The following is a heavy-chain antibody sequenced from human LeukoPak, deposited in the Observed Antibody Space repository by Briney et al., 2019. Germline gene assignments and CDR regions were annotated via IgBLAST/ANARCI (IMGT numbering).Heavy chain of an antibody. J-gene: IGHJ4*02. V-gene: IGHV1-69*01. D-gene: IGHD3-10*01. CDR2: IIPFIGKA. CDR3: ARVVFYGSGNYLYFDY. Sequence: GASVKVSCKASGYTFTSYDINWVRQSPGQGLEWMGGIIPFIGKANYAQKFQGRVTITADESTSTSYMDLSSLRSEDTAVYYCARVVFYGSGNYLYFDYWGQGTLVTVSS. CDR1: GYTFTSYD.